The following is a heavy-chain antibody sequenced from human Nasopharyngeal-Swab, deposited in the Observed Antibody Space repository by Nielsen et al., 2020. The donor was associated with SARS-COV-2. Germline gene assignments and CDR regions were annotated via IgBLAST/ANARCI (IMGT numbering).Heavy chain of an antibody. CDR2: IWYDGSNK. D-gene: IGHD6-19*01. Sequence: GESLKISCAASGFSFSTYTMNWVRQAPGKGLEWVAVIWYDGSNKYYADSVKGRFTISRDNSKNTLYLQMNSLRAEDTAVYYCARSPGYSSGWYFDYWGQGTLVTVSS. J-gene: IGHJ4*02. CDR3: ARSPGYSSGWYFDY. V-gene: IGHV3-33*08. CDR1: GFSFSTYT.